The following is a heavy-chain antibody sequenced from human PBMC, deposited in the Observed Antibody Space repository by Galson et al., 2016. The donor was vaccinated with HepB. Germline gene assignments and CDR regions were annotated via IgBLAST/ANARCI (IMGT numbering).Heavy chain of an antibody. Sequence: QSGAEVKKPGESLKISCTGSGYSFTNYWIGWVRQMPGKGLEWMGIIYPGDSQTTYSPSFQGQVTMSADKSINTAYLQWSSLKASDTAIYYGARGLLSGSGDPFDYWGQGTLVTVSS. CDR3: ARGLLSGSGDPFDY. J-gene: IGHJ4*02. D-gene: IGHD3-10*01. CDR1: GYSFTNYW. V-gene: IGHV5-51*01. CDR2: IYPGDSQT.